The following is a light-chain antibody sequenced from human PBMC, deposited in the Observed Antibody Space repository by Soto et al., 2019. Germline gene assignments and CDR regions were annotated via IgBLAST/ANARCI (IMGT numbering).Light chain of an antibody. CDR1: SSDVGGYNY. CDR2: DVS. J-gene: IGLJ3*02. CDR3: CSYAGSYTWV. Sequence: QSALTQPRSVSGSPGQSVTISCTGTSSDVGGYNYVSWYQQHPGKAPKLMIYDVSNRPSGIPDRFSGSKSGNTASLTISGLQGEDEADYYCCSYAGSYTWVFGGGTQLTVL. V-gene: IGLV2-11*01.